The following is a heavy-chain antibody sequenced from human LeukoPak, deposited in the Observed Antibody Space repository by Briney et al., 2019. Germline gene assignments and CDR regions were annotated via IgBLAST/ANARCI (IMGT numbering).Heavy chain of an antibody. CDR2: IYAGDTM. D-gene: IGHD3-10*01. CDR3: ARDRRVRGVMWNSKSDGFDI. CDR1: GFSVRNNY. Sequence: GGSLRLSCVVSGFSVRNNYVSWVRQAPGKGLEWVSVIYAGDTMHYADSVKGRFTISRDNSKNTLYLQMNSLRAEDTAVYYCARDRRVRGVMWNSKSDGFDIWGQGTMVTVSS. V-gene: IGHV3-66*01. J-gene: IGHJ3*02.